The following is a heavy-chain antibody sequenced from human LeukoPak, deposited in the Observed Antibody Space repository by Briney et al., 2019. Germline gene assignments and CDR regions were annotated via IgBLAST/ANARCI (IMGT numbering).Heavy chain of an antibody. Sequence: PGGSLRLSCAASGFTFSSYSMNWVRQAPGKGLEWVSSISSSSSYIYYADSVKGRFTISRDNAKNSLYLQMNSLRAEDTAVYYCARVQTIAAAGIFDYWGQGTLVTVSS. CDR3: ARVQTIAAAGIFDY. J-gene: IGHJ4*02. V-gene: IGHV3-21*01. D-gene: IGHD6-13*01. CDR2: ISSSSSYI. CDR1: GFTFSSYS.